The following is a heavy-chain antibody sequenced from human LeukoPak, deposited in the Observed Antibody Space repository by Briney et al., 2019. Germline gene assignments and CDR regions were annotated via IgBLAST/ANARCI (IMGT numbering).Heavy chain of an antibody. J-gene: IGHJ6*02. Sequence: GRSLRLSCAASGFTFDDYAMHWVRQAPGKGLEWVSGISWNSGSIVYADSVKGRFTISRDNAKNSLYLQMNSLRAEDTALYYCAKDLWFGEPPVSAGRYGMDVWGQGTTVTVSS. D-gene: IGHD3-10*01. CDR3: AKDLWFGEPPVSAGRYGMDV. CDR1: GFTFDDYA. CDR2: ISWNSGSI. V-gene: IGHV3-9*01.